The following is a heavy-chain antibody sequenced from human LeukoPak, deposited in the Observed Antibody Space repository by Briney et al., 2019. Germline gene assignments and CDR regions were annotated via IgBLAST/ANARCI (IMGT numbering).Heavy chain of an antibody. D-gene: IGHD3-16*01. V-gene: IGHV3-23*02. Sequence: GGSLRLSCAASGFNFGTHPMGWVRQAPGKGLDWVSTIGATDNSKYYRDSVKGPFTISRDNFKNTLYLQMNSLRGEDTAVYYCAKETIGDFDYWGQGSLVTVSS. CDR2: IGATDNSK. CDR3: AKETIGDFDY. J-gene: IGHJ4*02. CDR1: GFNFGTHP.